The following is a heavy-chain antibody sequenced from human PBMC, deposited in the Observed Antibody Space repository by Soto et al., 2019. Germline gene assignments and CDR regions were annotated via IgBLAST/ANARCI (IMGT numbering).Heavy chain of an antibody. CDR2: TSTTSDTI. D-gene: IGHD3-10*01. J-gene: IGHJ4*02. CDR1: GFTFSTYS. V-gene: IGHV3-48*01. Sequence: DGSLRLSCVASGFTFSTYSMNWVRQAPGRGLEWVSYTSTTSDTIFYADSVKGRFTISRDNSKNTLYLQMNSLRAEDTAIYYCAREGGSYGPFDCWGQGTLVTVSS. CDR3: AREGGSYGPFDC.